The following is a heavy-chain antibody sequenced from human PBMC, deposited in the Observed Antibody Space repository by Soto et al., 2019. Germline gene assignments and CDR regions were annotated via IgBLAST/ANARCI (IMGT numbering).Heavy chain of an antibody. Sequence: ASVKVSCKASGYTFTRSGISWVRQAPGQGPEWMGWISSYNGDTNYAQTFQGRVTITTDTSTGTAYMQLSSLTSEDTAVYYCARDDSGFSGSHYIDYFNYWGQGALVTVSS. CDR3: ARDDSGFSGSHYIDYFNY. CDR2: ISSYNGDT. D-gene: IGHD1-26*01. J-gene: IGHJ4*02. CDR1: GYTFTRSG. V-gene: IGHV1-18*01.